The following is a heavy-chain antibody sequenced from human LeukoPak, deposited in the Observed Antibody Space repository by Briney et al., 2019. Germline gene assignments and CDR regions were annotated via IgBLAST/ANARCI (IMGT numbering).Heavy chain of an antibody. CDR1: GFSLSNYY. V-gene: IGHV4-34*01. CDR2: INHSGSI. J-gene: IGHJ4*02. Sequence: PSETLSLTYAVYGFSLSNYYWSCIRQPPGKGLEWIAEINHSGSINHNPSLKSRVTISIDTSKNQFSLKRTSVTAADTAVYYCAKVYSYGPKDDFWGQGTLVTVSS. D-gene: IGHD5-18*01. CDR3: AKVYSYGPKDDF.